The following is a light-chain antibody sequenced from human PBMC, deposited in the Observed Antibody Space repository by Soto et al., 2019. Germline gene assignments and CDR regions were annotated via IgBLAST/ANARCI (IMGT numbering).Light chain of an antibody. CDR2: KVS. Sequence: DVVMTQSPLSLPVTLGQSASISCKSSRSLVYSDGNTYLNCFHQRPGQSPRRLIYKVSNLDSGVPDRFGGSGSDIDFTLTNSRVEAEDVGVSYCLEGAHWPPTFGQGTKVEL. V-gene: IGKV2-30*01. CDR3: LEGAHWPPT. J-gene: IGKJ1*01. CDR1: RSLVYSDGNTY.